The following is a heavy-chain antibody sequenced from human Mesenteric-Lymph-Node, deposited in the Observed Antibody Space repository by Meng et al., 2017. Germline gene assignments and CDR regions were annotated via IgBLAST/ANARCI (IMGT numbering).Heavy chain of an antibody. D-gene: IGHD6-13*01. CDR1: GVTFSSYA. V-gene: IGHV3-23*04. Sequence: GQLGEAGGGLVRPGGSLRLSCAASGVTFSSYAMSWVRQAPGKGLEWVSAISGSGGSTYYADSVKGRFTISRDNSKNTLYLQMNSLRAEDTAVYYCAKDKGLAAAKFDYWGQGTLVTVSS. CDR3: AKDKGLAAAKFDY. CDR2: ISGSGGST. J-gene: IGHJ4*02.